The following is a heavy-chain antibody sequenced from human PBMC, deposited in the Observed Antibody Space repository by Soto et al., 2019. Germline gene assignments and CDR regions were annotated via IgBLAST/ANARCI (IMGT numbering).Heavy chain of an antibody. Sequence: VESLKISCRTSGYKFTSSWIAWFLQMAGKGLEWMGIIFPSDSDTRYSPSFQGQVTISADRSTSTVFLQWASLKASDTAVYFCARKDKSGYFNWFDPWGQGTLVTVS. CDR3: ARKDKSGYFNWFDP. J-gene: IGHJ5*02. CDR2: IFPSDSDT. V-gene: IGHV5-51*01. CDR1: GYKFTSSW. D-gene: IGHD3-22*01.